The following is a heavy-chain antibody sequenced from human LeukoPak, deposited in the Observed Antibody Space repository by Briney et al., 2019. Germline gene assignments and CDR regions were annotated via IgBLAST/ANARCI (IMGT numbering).Heavy chain of an antibody. CDR3: ARASGATHYYYGMDV. V-gene: IGHV3-66*01. D-gene: IGHD6-25*01. J-gene: IGHJ6*02. CDR1: GFIVSSNY. Sequence: GGSLRLSCAASGFIVSSNYMSWVRQAPGKGLEWVSVIYSGGSTYYADSVKGRFTISRDNSKSTLYLQMNSLRAEDTAVYYCARASGATHYYYGMDVWGQGTTVTVSS. CDR2: IYSGGST.